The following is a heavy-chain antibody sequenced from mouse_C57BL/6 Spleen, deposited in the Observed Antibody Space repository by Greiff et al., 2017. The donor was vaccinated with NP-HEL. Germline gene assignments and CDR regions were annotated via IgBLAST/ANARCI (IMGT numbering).Heavy chain of an antibody. V-gene: IGHV1-7*01. D-gene: IGHD1-1*01. CDR3: GSSLDY. CDR2: INPSSGYT. Sequence: QVQLQQSGAELAKPGASGKLSCKASGYTFTSYWMHWVKQRPGQGLEWIGYINPSSGYTKYNQKFKDKATLTADKSSSTAYMQLCSLTSEDSSAYYCGSSLDYWGQGTTLTVSS. J-gene: IGHJ2*01. CDR1: GYTFTSYW.